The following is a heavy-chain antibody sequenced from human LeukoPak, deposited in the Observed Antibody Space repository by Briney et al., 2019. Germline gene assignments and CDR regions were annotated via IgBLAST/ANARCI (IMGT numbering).Heavy chain of an antibody. Sequence: ASVKVSCKASGGTFSSYAISWVRQAPGQGLEWMGGITPIFGTANYAQKFQGRVTITADESTSTAYMELSSLRSEDTAVYYCARVYGYCSGGSCYHDAFDIWGQGTMVTVSS. V-gene: IGHV1-69*13. CDR2: ITPIFGTA. D-gene: IGHD2-15*01. J-gene: IGHJ3*02. CDR1: GGTFSSYA. CDR3: ARVYGYCSGGSCYHDAFDI.